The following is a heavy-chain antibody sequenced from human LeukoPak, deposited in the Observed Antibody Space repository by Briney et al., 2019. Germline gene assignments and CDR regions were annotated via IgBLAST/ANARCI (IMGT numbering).Heavy chain of an antibody. J-gene: IGHJ4*02. Sequence: GASVKVSCKASGYTFTGYYMHWVRQAPGQGLEWMGWINPNSGGTNYAQKFQGRVTMTRDTSISTAYMELSRLRSDDTAVYYCAREFGQYCSGGSGYSLSWGQGTLVTVSS. D-gene: IGHD2-15*01. CDR1: GYTFTGYY. V-gene: IGHV1-2*02. CDR3: AREFGQYCSGGSGYSLS. CDR2: INPNSGGT.